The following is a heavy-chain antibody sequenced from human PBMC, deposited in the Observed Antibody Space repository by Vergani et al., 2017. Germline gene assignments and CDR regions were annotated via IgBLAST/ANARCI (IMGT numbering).Heavy chain of an antibody. V-gene: IGHV4-31*03. CDR3: ARGLGAIAALAVPFNWFDP. CDR1: GGSISSGGYY. J-gene: IGHJ5*02. CDR2: IYYSGST. D-gene: IGHD6-6*01. Sequence: QLQLQESGPGLVKPSETLSLTCTVSGGSISSGGYYWSWIRQHPGKGLEWIGYIYYSGSTYYNPSLKSRVTISVDTSKNQFSLKLSSVTAADTAVYYCARGLGAIAALAVPFNWFDPWGQGTLVTVSS.